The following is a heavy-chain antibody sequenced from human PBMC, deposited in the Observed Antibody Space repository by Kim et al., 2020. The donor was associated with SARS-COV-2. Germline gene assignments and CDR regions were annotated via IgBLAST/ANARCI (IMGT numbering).Heavy chain of an antibody. Sequence: GRSLRLSCAASGFTFSDYYMSWIRQAPGKGLEWVSYISSSSSYTNYADSVKGRFTISRDNAKNSLYLQMNSLRAEDTAVYYCARVYYYDSSGYYPYFDYWGQGTLVTVSS. CDR3: ARVYYYDSSGYYPYFDY. J-gene: IGHJ4*02. D-gene: IGHD3-22*01. V-gene: IGHV3-11*06. CDR2: ISSSSSYT. CDR1: GFTFSDYY.